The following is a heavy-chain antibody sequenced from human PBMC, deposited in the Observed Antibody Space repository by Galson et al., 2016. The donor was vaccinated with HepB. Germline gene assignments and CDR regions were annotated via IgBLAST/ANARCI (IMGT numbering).Heavy chain of an antibody. V-gene: IGHV1-24*01. CDR1: GYTLSELS. J-gene: IGHJ4*02. CDR2: FDPDDGGT. CDR3: ATDLGSPLDS. Sequence: SVKVSCKVSGYTLSELSIHWIRQAPGKGLEWMGAFDPDDGGTIYAQKFQDRVIISEDTSTDTGYMELSGLRSEDTAVYYCATDLGSPLDSCGLGTLVTVSS.